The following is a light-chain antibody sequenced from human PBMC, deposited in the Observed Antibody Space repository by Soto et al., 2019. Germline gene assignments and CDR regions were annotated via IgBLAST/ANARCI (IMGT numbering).Light chain of an antibody. CDR3: QQYGGSPIT. Sequence: ENVLTQSPDTLSLSPGERATLSCRASQSVTTKLAWYQHKPGQAPRLLISGASSRASGVPDRFSGSGSETDFTLIISRLQPEDFALYYCQQYGGSPITFGQGTRPENK. V-gene: IGKV3-20*01. CDR2: GAS. CDR1: QSVTTK. J-gene: IGKJ5*01.